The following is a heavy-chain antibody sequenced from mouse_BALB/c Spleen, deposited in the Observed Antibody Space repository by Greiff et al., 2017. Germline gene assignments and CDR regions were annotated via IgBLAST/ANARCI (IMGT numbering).Heavy chain of an antibody. J-gene: IGHJ2*01. Sequence: EVKVVESGPSLVKPSQTLSLTCSVTGDSITSGYWNWIRKFPGNKLEYMGYISYSGSTYYNPSLKSRISITRDTSKNQYYLQLNSVTTEDTATYYCARGGGDGYYSDYWGQGTTLTVSS. V-gene: IGHV3-8*02. CDR1: GDSITSGY. D-gene: IGHD2-3*01. CDR2: ISYSGST. CDR3: ARGGGDGYYSDY.